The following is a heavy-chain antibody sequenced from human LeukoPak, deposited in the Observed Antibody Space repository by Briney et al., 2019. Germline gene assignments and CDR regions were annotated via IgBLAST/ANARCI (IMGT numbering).Heavy chain of an antibody. CDR2: IYHSGST. V-gene: IGHV4-38-2*01. CDR1: GGSISGGYY. CDR3: ARVTIGAHFDY. Sequence: SETLSLTCAVSGGSISGGYYWGWIRQPPGKGLEWIGSIYHSGSTYYNPSLKSRVTISVDTSKNQFSLKLSSVTAADTAVYYCARVTIGAHFDYWGQGTLVTVSS. J-gene: IGHJ4*02. D-gene: IGHD3-16*01.